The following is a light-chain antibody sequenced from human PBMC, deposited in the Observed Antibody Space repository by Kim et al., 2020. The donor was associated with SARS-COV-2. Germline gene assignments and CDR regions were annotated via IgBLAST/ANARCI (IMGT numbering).Light chain of an antibody. Sequence: QSVLTQPASMSGSPGQSITISCTGTSSDVGGYNYVSWYQLHPGEAPKLIIHSVSERPSGVSNRFSGSKSGNMASLTISGLQAEDEADYYCSSYVSSSTWVFGGGTQLTVL. CDR2: SVS. CDR3: SSYVSSSTWV. J-gene: IGLJ3*02. V-gene: IGLV2-14*03. CDR1: SSDVGGYNY.